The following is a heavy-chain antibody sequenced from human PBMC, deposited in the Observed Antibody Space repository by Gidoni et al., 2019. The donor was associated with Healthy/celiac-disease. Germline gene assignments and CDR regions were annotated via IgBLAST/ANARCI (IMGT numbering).Heavy chain of an antibody. CDR1: GFTFSSYS. CDR2: ISSSSSYI. CDR3: ARGPAGYGDPLGFDY. J-gene: IGHJ4*02. Sequence: LVESGGGLVKPGGSLRLSCAASGFTFSSYSMNWVRQAPGKGLEWVSSISSSSSYIYYADSVKGRFTISRDNAKNSLYLQMNSLRAEDTAVYYCARGPAGYGDPLGFDYWGQGTLVTVSS. V-gene: IGHV3-21*01. D-gene: IGHD4-17*01.